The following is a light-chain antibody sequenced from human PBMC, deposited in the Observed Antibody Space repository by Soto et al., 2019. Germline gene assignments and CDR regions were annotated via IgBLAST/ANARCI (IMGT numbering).Light chain of an antibody. V-gene: IGKV3-20*01. CDR3: QQYGSSLLFT. CDR1: QSVSSSY. J-gene: IGKJ3*01. CDR2: GSS. Sequence: EIVLTQSPGTLSLSPGERATLSCRASQSVSSSYLAWYQQKPGQAPSLLIYGSSSRATGIPDRFSGSGSGTDFTITISRLESEDFAVYYCQQYGSSLLFTFGPGTKVDIK.